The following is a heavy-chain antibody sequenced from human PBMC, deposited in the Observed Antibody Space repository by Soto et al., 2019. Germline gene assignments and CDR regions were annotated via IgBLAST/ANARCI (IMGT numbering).Heavy chain of an antibody. Sequence: GGSLRLSCAASGFTYNRYWMHWVRQAPGKGLVWISRINSDGSSTTYVDSVKGRFTISRDNARNTLFLQMNSLRADDTAVYYCVRDKYYDFWSGYYTAYQFYGMDVWGQGTTVTVSS. D-gene: IGHD3-3*01. CDR3: VRDKYYDFWSGYYTAYQFYGMDV. CDR1: GFTYNRYW. V-gene: IGHV3-74*01. CDR2: INSDGSST. J-gene: IGHJ6*02.